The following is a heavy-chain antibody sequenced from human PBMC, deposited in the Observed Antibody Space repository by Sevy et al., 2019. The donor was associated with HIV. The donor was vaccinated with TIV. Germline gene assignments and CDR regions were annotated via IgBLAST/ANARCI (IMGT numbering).Heavy chain of an antibody. V-gene: IGHV3-21*06. J-gene: IGHJ4*02. D-gene: IGHD1-26*01. CDR2: ISGSSNYI. Sequence: GGSLTLSCAASEFTFSSYNMNWVRQAPGKGLEWVSSISGSSNYIYYAESVKGRFRISRDNVKDTLYLQMNSLRADDTAVYYCARGPPDGSYDYFDYWGQGTLVTVSS. CDR1: EFTFSSYN. CDR3: ARGPPDGSYDYFDY.